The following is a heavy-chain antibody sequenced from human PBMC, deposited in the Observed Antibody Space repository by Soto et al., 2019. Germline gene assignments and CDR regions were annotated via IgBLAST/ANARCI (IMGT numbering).Heavy chain of an antibody. CDR3: ARGYYYDNIPHAFDI. J-gene: IGHJ3*02. CDR2: FDPEDGET. Sequence: ASVKVSCKVSGYTLTELSMHWVREAHGKGLEWMGGFDPEDGETIYAQKFQGRVTITADESTSTAYMELSSLRSEDTAVYYCARGYYYDNIPHAFDIWGQGTMVTVSS. CDR1: GYTLTELS. V-gene: IGHV1-24*01. D-gene: IGHD3-22*01.